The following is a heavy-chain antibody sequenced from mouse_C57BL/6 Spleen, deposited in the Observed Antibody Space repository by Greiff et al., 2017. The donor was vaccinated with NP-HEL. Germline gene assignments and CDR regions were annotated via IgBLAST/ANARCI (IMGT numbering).Heavy chain of an antibody. CDR3: AKGDNYDWFAC. CDR1: GFTFSDYG. D-gene: IGHD2-4*01. V-gene: IGHV5-17*01. CDR2: ISSGSSTI. J-gene: IGHJ3*01. Sequence: EVMLVESGGGLVKPGGSLKLSCAASGFTFSDYGMHWVRQAPEKGLEWVAYISSGSSTIYYADTVKGRFTISRDNAKNTLFLQMTSLRSEDTAMYYCAKGDNYDWFACWGQGTLVTVSA.